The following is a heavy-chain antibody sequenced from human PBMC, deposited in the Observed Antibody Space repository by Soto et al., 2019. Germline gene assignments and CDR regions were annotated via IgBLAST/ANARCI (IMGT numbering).Heavy chain of an antibody. CDR3: AREQSARGYSSSWYALPYYYYYGMDV. CDR2: ISDSSNTI. V-gene: IGHV3-48*02. Sequence: GGSLRLSCAASGSTFSRCNMNWVRQAPGKGLEWVSYISDSSNTIYYADSVRGRFTISRDNAKNSLYLQMNSLRDEDTAVYYCAREQSARGYSSSWYALPYYYYYGMDVWGQGTTVTVSS. D-gene: IGHD6-13*01. CDR1: GSTFSRCN. J-gene: IGHJ6*02.